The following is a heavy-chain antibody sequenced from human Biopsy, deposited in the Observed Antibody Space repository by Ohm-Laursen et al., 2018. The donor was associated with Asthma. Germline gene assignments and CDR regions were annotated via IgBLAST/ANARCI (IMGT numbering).Heavy chain of an antibody. Sequence: SLRLSCTASGLVFSQCGMHWVRQGPGKGLEWVALVSSDGHNKYYEDSVKGRFTISRDNSRKRLYLQINRLTVEDSAVYFCARQSGQDYGDSSGFDIWGQGTKVAVSS. CDR3: ARQSGQDYGDSSGFDI. CDR2: VSSDGHNK. CDR1: GLVFSQCG. J-gene: IGHJ3*02. V-gene: IGHV3-30*03. D-gene: IGHD3-22*01.